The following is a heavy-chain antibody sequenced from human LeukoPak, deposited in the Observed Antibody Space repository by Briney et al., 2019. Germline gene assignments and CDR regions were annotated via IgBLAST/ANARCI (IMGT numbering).Heavy chain of an antibody. V-gene: IGHV3-73*01. CDR1: GFTFSGSA. CDR2: IRSKANSYAT. D-gene: IGHD4-11*01. CDR3: TTYSNYADFDY. J-gene: IGHJ4*02. Sequence: GGSLRLSCSASGFTFSGSAMHWVRQASGKGLEWVGRIRSKANSYATAYAASVKGRFTISRDDSKNTAYLQMNSLKTEDTAVYYCTTYSNYADFDYWGQGTLVTVSS.